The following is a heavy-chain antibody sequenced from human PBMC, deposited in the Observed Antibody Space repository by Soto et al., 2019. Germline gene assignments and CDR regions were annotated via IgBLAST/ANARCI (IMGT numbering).Heavy chain of an antibody. CDR3: AKDRIGIVVVPAAIGSFAFDI. CDR2: ISGSGGST. Sequence: EVQLLESGGGLVQPGGSLRLSCAASGFTFSSYAMSWVRQAPGKGLEWVSAISGSGGSTYYADSVKGRFTISRDNSKNTLYLQMNSLRAEDTAVYYCAKDRIGIVVVPAAIGSFAFDIWGQGTMVTVSS. D-gene: IGHD2-2*01. V-gene: IGHV3-23*01. CDR1: GFTFSSYA. J-gene: IGHJ3*02.